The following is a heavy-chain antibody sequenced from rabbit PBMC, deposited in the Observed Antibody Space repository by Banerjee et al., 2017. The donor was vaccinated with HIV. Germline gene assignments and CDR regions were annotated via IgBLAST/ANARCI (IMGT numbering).Heavy chain of an antibody. CDR3: ASDIHGDGTFNL. Sequence: QEQLVESGGGLVQPEGSLTLTCTASGFSFSGGYYMCWVRQAPGKGLEWIACIYAGSSSSTYYASWAKGRFTISKTSSTTVTLQLNSLTAADTATYFCASDIHGDGTFNLWGPGTLVTVS. V-gene: IGHV1S45*01. J-gene: IGHJ4*01. CDR1: GFSFSGGYY. D-gene: IGHD2-1*01. CDR2: IYAGSSSST.